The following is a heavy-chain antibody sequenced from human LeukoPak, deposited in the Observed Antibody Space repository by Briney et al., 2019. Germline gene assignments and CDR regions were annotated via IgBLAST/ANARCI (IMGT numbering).Heavy chain of an antibody. Sequence: PSETLSLTCTVSGGSISSGVYYWSWIRQHPGKGLEWIGYIYYSGSTYYNPSLKSRVTISVYTSKNQFSLKLSSVTAADTAVYYCAREKGYCSGGSCYGSWFDPWGQGTLVTVSS. J-gene: IGHJ5*02. D-gene: IGHD2-15*01. CDR3: AREKGYCSGGSCYGSWFDP. CDR2: IYYSGST. V-gene: IGHV4-31*03. CDR1: GGSISSGVYY.